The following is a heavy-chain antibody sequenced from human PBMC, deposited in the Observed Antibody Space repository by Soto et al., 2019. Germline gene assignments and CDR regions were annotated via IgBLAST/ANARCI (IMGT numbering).Heavy chain of an antibody. CDR1: GGSISSGDYY. J-gene: IGHJ4*02. V-gene: IGHV4-30-4*01. CDR2: IYYSGST. Sequence: QVQLQESGPGLVKPSQTLSLTCTVSGGSISSGDYYWSWIRQPPGKVLEWIGYIYYSGSTYYNPSLKSRVTISVDTSKNQFSLKLSSVTAADTAVYYCASRIAAAGTAFDYWGQGTLVTVSS. CDR3: ASRIAAAGTAFDY. D-gene: IGHD6-13*01.